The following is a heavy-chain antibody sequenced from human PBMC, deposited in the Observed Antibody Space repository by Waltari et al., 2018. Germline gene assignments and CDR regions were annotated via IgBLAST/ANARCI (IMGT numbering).Heavy chain of an antibody. J-gene: IGHJ4*02. CDR2: ISYDGSAK. D-gene: IGHD1-26*01. CDR1: VFTFSSYG. CDR3: AKQESGSYFEY. Sequence: QVQLVESGGGVVLPGTSVRLSCAASVFTFSSYGMHWVRQAPGKGLHWVAVISYDGSAKYYADSVHGRFIISRDNSENTLYLQMNSLTAEDTAVYYCAKQESGSYFEYWGQGTLVTVSS. V-gene: IGHV3-30*18.